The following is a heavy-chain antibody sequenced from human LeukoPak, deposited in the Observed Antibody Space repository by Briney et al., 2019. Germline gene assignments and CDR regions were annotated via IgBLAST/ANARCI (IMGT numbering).Heavy chain of an antibody. Sequence: GGSLRLSCAASGFTFSSYSMNWVRQAPGKGLEWVANIKQDGSEKYYVDSVKGRFTISRDNAKNSLYLQMNSLRAEDTAAYYCARLLYAITAFDIWGQGTMVTVSS. D-gene: IGHD2-8*01. CDR3: ARLLYAITAFDI. CDR1: GFTFSSYS. J-gene: IGHJ3*02. V-gene: IGHV3-7*01. CDR2: IKQDGSEK.